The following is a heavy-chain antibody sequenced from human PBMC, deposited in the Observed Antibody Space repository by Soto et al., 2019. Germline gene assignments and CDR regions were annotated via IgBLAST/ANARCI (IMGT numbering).Heavy chain of an antibody. CDR3: ARDYRASYPAYYYYGMDV. CDR1: GGSISSGGYY. J-gene: IGHJ6*02. CDR2: IYYSGST. V-gene: IGHV4-31*03. Sequence: QVQLQESGPGLVKPSQTLSLTCTVSGGSISSGGYYWSWISQHPGKGQEWIGYIYYSGSTYYNPSLKSRVTISVDTSKNQFSLKLSSVTAADTAVYYCARDYRASYPAYYYYGMDVWGQGTTVTVSS. D-gene: IGHD3-16*02.